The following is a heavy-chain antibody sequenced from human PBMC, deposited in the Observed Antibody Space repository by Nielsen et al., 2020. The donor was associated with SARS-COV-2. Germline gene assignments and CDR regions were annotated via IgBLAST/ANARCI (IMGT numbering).Heavy chain of an antibody. CDR2: IYSGGST. Sequence: VRQAPGKGLEWVSVIYSGGSTYYADSVKGRFTISRDNSKNTLYLQMNSLRAEDTAVYYCARVRVVVVVAATLGPYYFDYWGQGTLVTVSS. J-gene: IGHJ4*02. D-gene: IGHD2-15*01. CDR3: ARVRVVVVVAATLGPYYFDY. V-gene: IGHV3-53*01.